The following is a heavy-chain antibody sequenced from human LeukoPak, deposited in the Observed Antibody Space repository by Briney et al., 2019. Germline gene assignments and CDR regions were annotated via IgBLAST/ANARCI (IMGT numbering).Heavy chain of an antibody. D-gene: IGHD3-22*01. J-gene: IGHJ4*02. V-gene: IGHV3-74*01. CDR3: AKGSASSGYPRDY. CDR1: GFTFSNYW. CDR2: INSDGSIA. Sequence: PGGSLRLSCAASGFTFSNYWMHWVRQAPGKGLVWVSRINSDGSIANYADSVRGRFTISRDNAKNTLYLQMNSLRAEDTAVYYCAKGSASSGYPRDYWGQGTLVTVSS.